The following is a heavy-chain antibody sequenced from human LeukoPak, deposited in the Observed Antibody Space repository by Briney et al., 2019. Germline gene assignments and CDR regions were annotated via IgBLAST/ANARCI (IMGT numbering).Heavy chain of an antibody. CDR3: ARARIAVAGRSPFDY. D-gene: IGHD6-19*01. V-gene: IGHV4-59*01. CDR1: GGSISSYS. J-gene: IGHJ4*02. Sequence: SETLSLTCTVSGGSISSYSWSWIRQPPGKGLEWNGYIYYSGSTNYNPSLKSRVTISVDTSKNQFSLKLSSVTAADTAVYYRARARIAVAGRSPFDYWGQGTLVTVSS. CDR2: IYYSGST.